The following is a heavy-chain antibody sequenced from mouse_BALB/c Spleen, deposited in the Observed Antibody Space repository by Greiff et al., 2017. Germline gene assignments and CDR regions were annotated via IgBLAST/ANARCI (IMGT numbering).Heavy chain of an antibody. V-gene: IGHV5-17*02. D-gene: IGHD2-4*01. Sequence: EVHLVESGGGLVQPGGSRKLSCAASGFTFSSFGMHWVRQAPEKGLEWVAYISSGSSTIYYADTVKGRFTISRDNPKNTLFLQMTSLRSEDTAMYYCARRDDYGEFAYWGQGTLVTVSA. CDR3: ARRDDYGEFAY. CDR1: GFTFSSFG. J-gene: IGHJ3*01. CDR2: ISSGSSTI.